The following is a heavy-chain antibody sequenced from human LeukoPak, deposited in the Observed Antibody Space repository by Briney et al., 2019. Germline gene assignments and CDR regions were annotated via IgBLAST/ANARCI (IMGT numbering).Heavy chain of an antibody. CDR2: IGSSSDIT. J-gene: IGHJ4*02. CDR3: AKDIDNGDYVVY. Sequence: GGSLRLSCAASGFTFSSYAMSWVRQAPGMGLEWVSSIGSSSDITYYADSVKGRFTISRDNSKNTLNLQMNSLRAEDTAVYYCAKDIDNGDYVVYWGQGTLVTVSS. D-gene: IGHD4-17*01. V-gene: IGHV3-23*01. CDR1: GFTFSSYA.